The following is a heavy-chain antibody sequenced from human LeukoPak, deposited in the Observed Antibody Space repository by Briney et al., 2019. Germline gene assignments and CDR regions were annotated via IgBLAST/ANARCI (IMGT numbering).Heavy chain of an antibody. CDR3: ARDSKSVPSSTSCSFFDY. V-gene: IGHV3-7*01. D-gene: IGHD2-2*01. Sequence: AGGSLRLSCAASGLTFSSYAMSWVRQAPGKGLEWVANINQYGSEKYYVDSVKGRFTISRDNAKNSLYLQINSLRAEDTAVYYCARDSKSVPSSTSCSFFDYWGQGTLVTVSS. CDR1: GLTFSSYA. J-gene: IGHJ4*02. CDR2: INQYGSEK.